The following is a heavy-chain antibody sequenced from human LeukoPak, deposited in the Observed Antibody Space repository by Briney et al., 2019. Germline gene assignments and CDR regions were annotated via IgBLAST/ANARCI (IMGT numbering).Heavy chain of an antibody. CDR2: ISSGSSTI. V-gene: IGHV3-48*02. CDR3: ARGLTGVDY. Sequence: GGSLRLSCATSGFTFSTYSMHWVRQAPRKGLEWVSYISSGSSTIYYADSVMGRFTVSRDNAKNSLYLQMNSLRDEDTAVYYCARGLTGVDYWGQGTLVTVSS. D-gene: IGHD7-27*01. CDR1: GFTFSTYS. J-gene: IGHJ4*02.